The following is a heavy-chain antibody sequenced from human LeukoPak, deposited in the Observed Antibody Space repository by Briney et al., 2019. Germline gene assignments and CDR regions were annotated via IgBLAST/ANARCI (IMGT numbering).Heavy chain of an antibody. CDR1: GFTFSSYA. CDR2: ISGSGGST. J-gene: IGHJ4*02. CDR3: AKDSNWGPDYYFDY. V-gene: IGHV3-23*01. Sequence: GGSLRPSCAASGFTFSSYAMSWVRQAPGKGLEWVSAISGSGGSTYYADSVKGRFTISRDNSKNTLYLQMNSLRAEDTAVYYCAKDSNWGPDYYFDYWGQGTLVTVSS. D-gene: IGHD7-27*01.